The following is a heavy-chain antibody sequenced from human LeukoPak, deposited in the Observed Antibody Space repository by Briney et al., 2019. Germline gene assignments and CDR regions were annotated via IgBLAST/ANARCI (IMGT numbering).Heavy chain of an antibody. CDR2: ISSSGSTI. CDR1: GFTFSSYE. D-gene: IGHD3-16*01. J-gene: IGHJ4*02. Sequence: PGGFLRLSCAASGFTFSSYEMNWVRQAPGKGLEWVSYISSSGSTIYYADSVKGRFTISRDNAKNSLYLQMNSLRAEDTAVYYCARDGGPRGGQGRPDYWGQGTLVTVSS. V-gene: IGHV3-48*03. CDR3: ARDGGPRGGQGRPDY.